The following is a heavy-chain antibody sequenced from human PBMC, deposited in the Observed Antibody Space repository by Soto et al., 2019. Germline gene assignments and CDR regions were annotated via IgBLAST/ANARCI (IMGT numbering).Heavy chain of an antibody. D-gene: IGHD3-10*01. J-gene: IGHJ4*02. Sequence: GGSLRLSCAASGFTFSSYAMSWVRQAPGKGLEWVSAISGSGGSTYYADSVKGRFTISRDNSKNTLYLQMNSLRAEDTAVYYCAKMDGSGSYYPTNDYWGQGTLVTVSS. CDR1: GFTFSSYA. CDR3: AKMDGSGSYYPTNDY. CDR2: ISGSGGST. V-gene: IGHV3-23*01.